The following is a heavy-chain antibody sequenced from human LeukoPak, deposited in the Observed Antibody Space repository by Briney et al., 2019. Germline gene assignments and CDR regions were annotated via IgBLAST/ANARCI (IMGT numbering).Heavy chain of an antibody. D-gene: IGHD2-2*01. CDR3: ARRYCSSTSCYGFYFDY. V-gene: IGHV4-59*01. CDR2: IYYSGST. Sequence: SETPSLTCTVSGGSISSYYWSWIRQPPGKGLEWIGYIYYSGSTNYNPSLKSRVTISVDTSKNQFSLKLSSVTAADTAVYYCARRYCSSTSCYGFYFDYWGQGTLVTVSS. J-gene: IGHJ4*02. CDR1: GGSISSYY.